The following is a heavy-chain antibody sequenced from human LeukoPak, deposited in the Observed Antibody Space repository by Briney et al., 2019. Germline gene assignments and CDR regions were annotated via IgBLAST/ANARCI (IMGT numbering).Heavy chain of an antibody. CDR3: AKDPYNTAVANTNGWFDP. CDR1: GSTFSSYA. J-gene: IGHJ5*02. CDR2: ISGSGGNT. V-gene: IGHV3-23*01. D-gene: IGHD6-19*01. Sequence: GGSLRLSCAASGSTFSSYAMSWVRRAPGKGLEWVSSISGSGGNTYYAQSVKGRFTISRDNSENTLYPQMDTLRADDTALYFCAKDPYNTAVANTNGWFDPWGQGTLVTVSS.